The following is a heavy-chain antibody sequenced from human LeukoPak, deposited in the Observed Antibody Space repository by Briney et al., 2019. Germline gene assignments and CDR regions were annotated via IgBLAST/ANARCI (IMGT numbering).Heavy chain of an antibody. D-gene: IGHD1-1*01. Sequence: GGSLRLSCAASGSTFSNYAMTWVRQAPGKGLECVSVISGSGNNTDYADSVKGRFTISRDNSKNTLSLQMNSLRAEDTAVYYCAKVVGTGTTPTDYWGQGTLVTVSS. V-gene: IGHV3-23*01. CDR2: ISGSGNNT. CDR1: GSTFSNYA. CDR3: AKVVGTGTTPTDY. J-gene: IGHJ4*02.